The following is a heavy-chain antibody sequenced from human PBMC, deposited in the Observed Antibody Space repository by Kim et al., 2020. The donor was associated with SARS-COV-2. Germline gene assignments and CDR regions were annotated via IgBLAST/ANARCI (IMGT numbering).Heavy chain of an antibody. CDR2: ISAYNGNT. Sequence: ASVKVSCKASGYTFTSYGISWVRQAPGQGLEWMGWISAYNGNTNYAQKLQGRVTMTTDTSTSTAYMELRSLRSDDTAVYYCARDRGVRGVMRAYYYYYGMDVWGQGTTVTVSS. CDR1: GYTFTSYG. D-gene: IGHD3-10*01. J-gene: IGHJ6*02. CDR3: ARDRGVRGVMRAYYYYYGMDV. V-gene: IGHV1-18*01.